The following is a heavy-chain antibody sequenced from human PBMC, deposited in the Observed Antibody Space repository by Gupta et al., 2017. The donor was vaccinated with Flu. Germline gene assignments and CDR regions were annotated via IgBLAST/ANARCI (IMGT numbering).Heavy chain of an antibody. CDR3: SXHTAERYFRNFEE. V-gene: IGHV1-69*10. CDR1: YH. D-gene: IGHD3-9*01. Sequence: YHYNWVRQAPGQGLEWMGGIIPIRGLENYAKNGQGRLTITADETTRIEYMELNRLKFEXTXFYFCSXHTAERYFRNFEEWAQGTLVQVS. CDR2: IIPIRGLE. J-gene: IGHJ4*02.